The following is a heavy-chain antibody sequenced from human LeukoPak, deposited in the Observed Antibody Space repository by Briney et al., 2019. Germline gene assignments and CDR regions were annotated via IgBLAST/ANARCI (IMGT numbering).Heavy chain of an antibody. D-gene: IGHD3-16*02. J-gene: IGHJ4*02. CDR2: INPSGGST. CDR3: ARDISRDPLGDY. CDR1: GYTFTSYY. Sequence: ASVKVSCKASGYTFTSYYMHWVRQAPGQGLKWMGIINPSGGSTSYAQKFQGRVTMTRDTSTSTVYMELSSLRSEDTAVYYCARDISRDPLGDYWGQGTLVTVSS. V-gene: IGHV1-46*01.